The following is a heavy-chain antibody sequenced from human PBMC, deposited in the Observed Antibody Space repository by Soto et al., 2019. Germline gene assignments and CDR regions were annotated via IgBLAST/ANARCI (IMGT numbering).Heavy chain of an antibody. CDR3: ARVRGRDYYYYYGMDV. D-gene: IGHD2-15*01. CDR2: ISYDGSNK. CDR1: GFTFSSYA. J-gene: IGHJ6*02. Sequence: GGSLRLSCAASGFTFSSYAMHWVRQAPGKGLEWVAVISYDGSNKYYADSVKGRFTISRDNSKNTLYLQMNSLRAEDTAVYYCARVRGRDYYYYYGMDVWGQGTTVTVSS. V-gene: IGHV3-30-3*01.